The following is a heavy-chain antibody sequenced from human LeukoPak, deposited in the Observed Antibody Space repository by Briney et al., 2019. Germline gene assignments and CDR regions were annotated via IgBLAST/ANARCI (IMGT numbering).Heavy chain of an antibody. J-gene: IGHJ4*02. Sequence: PGRSLRLSCAASGFTFDNYAMHWVRHAPEKGLEWVSGIAWNSGNTGFADSGKGRFTISRDNAENSLYLQMNSLTPEDTAFYFCAKDMNSYGSGSSYNPWGPFDSWGQGTLVTVSS. D-gene: IGHD3-10*01. CDR1: GFTFDNYA. V-gene: IGHV3-9*01. CDR3: AKDMNSYGSGSSYNPWGPFDS. CDR2: IAWNSGNT.